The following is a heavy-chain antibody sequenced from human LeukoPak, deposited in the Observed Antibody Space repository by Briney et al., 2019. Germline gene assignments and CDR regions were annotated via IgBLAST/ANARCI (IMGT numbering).Heavy chain of an antibody. V-gene: IGHV1-69*13. CDR1: GGTFSSYA. D-gene: IGHD3-22*01. CDR2: IIPIFGTA. Sequence: GASVKVSCKASGGTFSSYAISWVRQAPGQGLEWMGGIIPIFGTANYAQKFQGRVTITADESTSTAYMELSRLRSDDTAVFYCARSYHYYDSSGYSMGDTFEIWGQGTMVTVSS. CDR3: ARSYHYYDSSGYSMGDTFEI. J-gene: IGHJ3*02.